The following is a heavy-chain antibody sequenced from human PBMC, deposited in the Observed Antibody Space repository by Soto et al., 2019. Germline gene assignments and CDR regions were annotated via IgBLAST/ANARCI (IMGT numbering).Heavy chain of an antibody. CDR3: VRGRAQLRRGAFDM. CDR1: GGSISTYY. V-gene: IGHV4-59*01. D-gene: IGHD2-2*01. CDR2: ISYSGST. Sequence: QVQLQESGPGLVKPSETLSLNCTVSGGSISTYYWSWIRQPPGKGLEWIGYISYSGSTNYNPSLKSRVTTSVDSSKNQFSLRLNSVTAADTASYYCVRGRAQLRRGAFDMWGEGTMVTVSS. J-gene: IGHJ3*02.